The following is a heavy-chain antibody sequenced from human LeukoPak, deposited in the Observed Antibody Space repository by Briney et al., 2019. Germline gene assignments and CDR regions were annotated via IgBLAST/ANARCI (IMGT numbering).Heavy chain of an antibody. Sequence: PSQTLSLTCTVSVGSIRSANYYCSCIRQPPRKGLEWLGYVYYSGSNYYNPSLKSLVTISVDTTNNQFSLKLSSVTAADTAVYYCASRGIAVAGRDYWGQGALVTVSS. J-gene: IGHJ4*02. CDR1: VGSIRSANYY. CDR2: VYYSGSN. D-gene: IGHD6-19*01. V-gene: IGHV4-30-4*08. CDR3: ASRGIAVAGRDY.